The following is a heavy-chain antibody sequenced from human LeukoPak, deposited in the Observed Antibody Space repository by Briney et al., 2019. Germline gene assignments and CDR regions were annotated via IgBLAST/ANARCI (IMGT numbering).Heavy chain of an antibody. CDR1: GGSFSGYY. CDR2: INHSGST. Sequence: SETLSLTCAVYGGSFSGYYWTWIRQPPGKGREWIGEINHSGSTNYNPPLKSRVTISVDTSKNQISLKLSSVTAADTAVYYCARRCRIGSGWFYDYWGQGTLVAVSS. V-gene: IGHV4-34*01. D-gene: IGHD6-19*01. J-gene: IGHJ4*02. CDR3: ARRCRIGSGWFYDY.